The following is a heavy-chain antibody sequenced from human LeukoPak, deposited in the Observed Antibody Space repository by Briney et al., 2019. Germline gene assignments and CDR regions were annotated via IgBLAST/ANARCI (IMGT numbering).Heavy chain of an antibody. D-gene: IGHD5-18*01. CDR2: IFSNDEK. J-gene: IGHJ3*02. CDR1: GFSLSNARMG. V-gene: IGHV2-26*01. CDR3: ARIEAMGDAFDI. Sequence: ESGPTLVNPTETLTLTCTVSGFSLSNARMGVSWIRQPPGKALEWLAHIFSNDEKSYSTSLKSRLHISKDASKSQVVLTMTNMDPVDTATYYCARIEAMGDAFDIWGQGTMVTVSS.